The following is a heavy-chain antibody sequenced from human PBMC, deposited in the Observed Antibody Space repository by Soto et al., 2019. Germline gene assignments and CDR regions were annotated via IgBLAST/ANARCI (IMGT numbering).Heavy chain of an antibody. CDR1: GGSISSYY. V-gene: IGHV4-59*01. J-gene: IGHJ6*02. D-gene: IGHD1-1*01. CDR3: ARGGWNTPLPYYGMDV. Sequence: QVQLQESGPGLVKPSETLSLTCTVSGGSISSYYWSWIRQPPGKGLEWIGYIYYSGSTNYNPSLKSRVTISVVTAMKQFSLTLTSVTPADTAVYYCARGGWNTPLPYYGMDVWGQGTTVTVS. CDR2: IYYSGST.